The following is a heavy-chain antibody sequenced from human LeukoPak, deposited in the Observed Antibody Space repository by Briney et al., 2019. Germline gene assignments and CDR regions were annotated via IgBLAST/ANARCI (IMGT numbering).Heavy chain of an antibody. D-gene: IGHD6-13*01. CDR3: ARVKGYSSSWAFRY. CDR2: INPNSGGT. J-gene: IGHJ4*02. Sequence: ASVKVSCKASGYTFTGYYMHWVRQAPGQGLEWMGRINPNSGGTNYAQKFQGRVTMTRDTSISTAYMELSRLRSDDTAVYYCARVKGYSSSWAFRYWGQGTLGTVSS. V-gene: IGHV1-2*06. CDR1: GYTFTGYY.